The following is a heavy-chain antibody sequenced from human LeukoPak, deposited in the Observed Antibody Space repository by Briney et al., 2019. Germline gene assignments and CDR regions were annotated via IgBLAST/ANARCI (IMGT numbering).Heavy chain of an antibody. D-gene: IGHD3-22*01. V-gene: IGHV1-69*05. CDR1: GGTFSSYA. CDR2: IIPIFGTA. J-gene: IGHJ4*02. CDR3: ARDWGMYYYDSSGYTVFDY. Sequence: SVKVSCKASGGTFSSYAISWVRQAPGQGLEWMGGIIPIFGTANYAQKLQGRVTMTTDTSTSTAYMELRSLRSDDTAVYYCARDWGMYYYDSSGYTVFDYWGQGTLVTVSS.